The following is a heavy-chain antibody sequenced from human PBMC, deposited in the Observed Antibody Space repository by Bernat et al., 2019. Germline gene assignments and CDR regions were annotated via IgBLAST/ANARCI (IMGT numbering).Heavy chain of an antibody. CDR2: IYYSGST. CDR3: ARLDYGDLRYYYGIDV. Sequence: QVQLQESGPGLVKPSETLSLTCTVSGGSISSYYWSWIRQPPGKGLEWIGYIYYSGSTNYNPSLKSRVTISVDTSKNQFSLKLSSVTAADTAVYYCARLDYGDLRYYYGIDVWSQGTTVTVSS. J-gene: IGHJ6*02. D-gene: IGHD4-17*01. CDR1: GGSISSYY. V-gene: IGHV4-59*08.